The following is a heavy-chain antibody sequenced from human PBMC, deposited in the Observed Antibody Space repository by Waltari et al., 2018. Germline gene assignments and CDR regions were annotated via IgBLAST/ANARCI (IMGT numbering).Heavy chain of an antibody. CDR2: VHVSGRT. V-gene: IGHV4-4*02. CDR1: GESTTTPYL. D-gene: IGHD2-15*01. CDR3: ARDRGRGLYLDT. Sequence: QLHLQESGPGLLQPSGTLSLTCAASGESTTTPYLWNWVRQTPRKGLEWVGEVHVSGRTNYNPSCASRVNVSLDTYNNQFSLKLTYATAADTAVYYCARDRGRGLYLDTWGPGTLVTVSP. J-gene: IGHJ4*02.